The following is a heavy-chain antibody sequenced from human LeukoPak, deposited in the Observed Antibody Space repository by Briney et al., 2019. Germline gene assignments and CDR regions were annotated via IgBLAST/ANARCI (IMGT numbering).Heavy chain of an antibody. CDR3: ARDLSGIAGYTYGRGIDY. Sequence: GGSLRLSCAASGFTFSSYAMSWVRQAPGKGLEWVSAISGSGGSTYYADSVKGRFTISRDNSKNTLYLQMNSLRAEDTAVYYCARDLSGIAGYTYGRGIDYWGQGTLVTVSS. CDR2: ISGSGGST. CDR1: GFTFSSYA. V-gene: IGHV3-23*01. J-gene: IGHJ4*02. D-gene: IGHD5-18*01.